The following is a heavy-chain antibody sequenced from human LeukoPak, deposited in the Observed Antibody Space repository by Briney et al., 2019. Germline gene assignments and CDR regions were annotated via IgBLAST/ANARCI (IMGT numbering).Heavy chain of an antibody. CDR1: GFTVSNNY. D-gene: IGHD4-17*01. V-gene: IGHV3-66*01. J-gene: IGHJ3*02. Sequence: PGGSLRLSCAASGFTVSNNYMNWVRQTQGKGLEWVSIIYSGGNTYYADSVKGRFTISRDNSKNTLYLQMNSLRAEDTAVYYCARGLVTTGTDAFDIWGQGTMVTVSS. CDR2: IYSGGNT. CDR3: ARGLVTTGTDAFDI.